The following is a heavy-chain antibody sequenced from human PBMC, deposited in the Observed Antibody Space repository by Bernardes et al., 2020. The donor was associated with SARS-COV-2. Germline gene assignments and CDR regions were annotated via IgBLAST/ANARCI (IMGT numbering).Heavy chain of an antibody. V-gene: IGHV3-21*01. D-gene: IGHD2-2*01. CDR3: ARDIVVVPYGMDV. CDR1: GFTFSSYS. J-gene: IGHJ6*02. CDR2: ISSSSSYI. Sequence: GGSLRLSCAASGFTFSSYSMNWVRQAPGKGLEWVSSISSSSSYIYYADSVKGRFTISRDNAKNSLYLQMNSLRAEDTAVYYCARDIVVVPYGMDVWGQGTTVTVSS.